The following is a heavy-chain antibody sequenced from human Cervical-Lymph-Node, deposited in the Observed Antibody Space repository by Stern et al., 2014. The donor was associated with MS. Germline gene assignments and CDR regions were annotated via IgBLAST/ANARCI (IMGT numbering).Heavy chain of an antibody. Sequence: QMQLVQSGAEVKKPGASVKVSCKASGYTFTSYGISWVRQAPGQGLEWMGWISAYNGNTNYAQKLQGRVTMTTDKSTSTAYMELRSLRSDDTAVYYCARDRNFDWDPDDAFDIWGQGTMVTVSS. CDR1: GYTFTSYG. CDR2: ISAYNGNT. D-gene: IGHD3-9*01. V-gene: IGHV1-18*01. CDR3: ARDRNFDWDPDDAFDI. J-gene: IGHJ3*02.